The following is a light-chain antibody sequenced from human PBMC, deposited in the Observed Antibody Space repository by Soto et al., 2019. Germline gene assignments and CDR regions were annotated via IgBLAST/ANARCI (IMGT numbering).Light chain of an antibody. CDR1: QSVSSSY. CDR3: PQYCSSQLT. Sequence: EIVLTQSPGTLSLSPGERATLSCRASQSVSSSYLAWYQQKPGQAPRLLIYGASSRATGIPDRFSGSGSGTDFTLTIRRLEPEDSAVYSCPQYCSSQLTFGGGTKVEIK. CDR2: GAS. J-gene: IGKJ4*01. V-gene: IGKV3-20*01.